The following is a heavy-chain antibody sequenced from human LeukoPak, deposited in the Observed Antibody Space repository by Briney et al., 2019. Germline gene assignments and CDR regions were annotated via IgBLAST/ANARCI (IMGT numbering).Heavy chain of an antibody. V-gene: IGHV3-23*01. CDR3: AKPSYYYDSSGSHYFDY. CDR2: ISGSGGST. D-gene: IGHD3-22*01. Sequence: GGSLRLSCAASGFTFSSYWMSWVRQAPGKGLEWVSAISGSGGSTYYADSVKGRFTISRDNSKNTLYLQMNSLRAEDTAVYYCAKPSYYYDSSGSHYFDYWGQGTLVTVSS. J-gene: IGHJ4*02. CDR1: GFTFSSYW.